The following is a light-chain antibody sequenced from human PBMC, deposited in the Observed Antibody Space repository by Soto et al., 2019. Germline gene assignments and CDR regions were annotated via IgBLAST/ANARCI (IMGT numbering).Light chain of an antibody. J-gene: IGKJ1*01. CDR1: QNVSSN. Sequence: EIVMTQSPATLSVSPGERATLSCRASQNVSSNLAWYQQKPGQAPRHLIYGASTRATGIPARFSGSGSGTEFTLTISSLQSEDFAVYYCQQYSNWPRTFGQGTKVEIK. CDR2: GAS. CDR3: QQYSNWPRT. V-gene: IGKV3-15*01.